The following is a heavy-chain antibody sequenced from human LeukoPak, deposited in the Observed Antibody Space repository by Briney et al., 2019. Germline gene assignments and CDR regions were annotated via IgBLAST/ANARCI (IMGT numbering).Heavy chain of an antibody. D-gene: IGHD6-6*01. J-gene: IGHJ4*02. CDR3: ARGDENEARAQGY. CDR2: INHSGST. CDR1: GASVSDYY. Sequence: PSETLSLTCAVDGASVSDYYWSWIRQPPGKGLEWIGEINHSGSTNYNPTLKRRVTISVDTSKNQFSMKLSAVTAADTAVYNCARGDENEARAQGYWGQGTLVTVS. V-gene: IGHV4-34*01.